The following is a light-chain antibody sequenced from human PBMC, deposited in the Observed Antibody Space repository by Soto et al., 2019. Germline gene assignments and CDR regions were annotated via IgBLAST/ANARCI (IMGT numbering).Light chain of an antibody. Sequence: DIQMTQSPSTLSASVGDRVIITCRASQSINIYLAWYQQKPGKAPKLLIYDASTLESGVPSRFSGSGSGTEFTLTISGLQPDDFATYYCQQYNTYRTFGHGTKVEIK. J-gene: IGKJ1*01. CDR1: QSINIY. CDR2: DAS. V-gene: IGKV1-5*01. CDR3: QQYNTYRT.